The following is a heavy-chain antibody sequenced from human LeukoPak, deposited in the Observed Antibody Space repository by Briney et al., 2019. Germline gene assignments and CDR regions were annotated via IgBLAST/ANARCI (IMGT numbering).Heavy chain of an antibody. CDR2: IIPIFGTA. CDR3: ARVGGGSSGYSFPFDY. J-gene: IGHJ4*02. Sequence: ASVKLSCKASGGTFSSYAISWVRQAPGQGLEWMGGIIPIFGTANYAQKFQGRVTITTDESTSTAYMELSSLRSEDTAVYYCARVGGGSSGYSFPFDYWGQGTLVTVSS. D-gene: IGHD3-22*01. V-gene: IGHV1-69*05. CDR1: GGTFSSYA.